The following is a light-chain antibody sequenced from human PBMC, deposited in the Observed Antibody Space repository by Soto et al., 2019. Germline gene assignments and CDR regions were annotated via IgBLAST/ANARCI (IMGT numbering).Light chain of an antibody. CDR2: EVF. CDR1: SSDVGGYNY. J-gene: IGLJ1*01. V-gene: IGLV2-8*01. CDR3: SSYAGSNNFDV. Sequence: QSAVTQPPSASGSPGLSVTISCTGTSSDVGGYNYVSWYQQHPGKAPKLMIYEVFKRPSGVPDRFSGSKSGNTASLTVSGLQAEDEADFYCSSYAGSNNFDVFGTGTKVTGL.